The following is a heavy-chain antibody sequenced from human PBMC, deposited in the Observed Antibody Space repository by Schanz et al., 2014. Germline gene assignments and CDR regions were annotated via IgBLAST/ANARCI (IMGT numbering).Heavy chain of an antibody. D-gene: IGHD2-2*03. CDR3: ARALRHGYCNVVGCQNGGWFDI. CDR1: GFTFFGSFA. V-gene: IGHV3-30*03. CDR2: ISFDGRNT. Sequence: QVQLVESGGGVVRPGGSLRLSCVASGFTFFGSFAMSWVRQAPGKGLEWVGFISFDGRNTGYAHSVKGRFTISRDNSKNTVNLQMNSLRAEDTAVYYCARALRHGYCNVVGCQNGGWFDIWGQGTLVIVSS. J-gene: IGHJ4*02.